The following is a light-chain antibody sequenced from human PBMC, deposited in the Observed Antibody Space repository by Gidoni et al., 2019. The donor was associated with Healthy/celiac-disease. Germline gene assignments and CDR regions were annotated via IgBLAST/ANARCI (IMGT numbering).Light chain of an antibody. CDR3: SSYTSSSTLDVV. Sequence: QSALTQPASVSGSPGQSITISCTGTSSDVGGYNYVSWYQQHPGKAPKLMIYEVSNRPSGVPDRFSGSKSGNTASLTISGRQAEDEADYYCSSYTSSSTLDVVFGGGTTLTVL. V-gene: IGLV2-14*01. J-gene: IGLJ2*01. CDR2: EVS. CDR1: SSDVGGYNY.